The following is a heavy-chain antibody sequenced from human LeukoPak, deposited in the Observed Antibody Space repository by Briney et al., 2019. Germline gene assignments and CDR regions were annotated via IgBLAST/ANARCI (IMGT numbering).Heavy chain of an antibody. V-gene: IGHV4-30-4*01. Sequence: SETLSLTCTVSGGSISSGDYYWSWIRQPPGKGLEWIVYIYYSGSTYYNPSVKSRVTISVDTSKIQCSLKLSSVTAADTAVYYCARHPSALYAFDIWGQGTRVIVSS. CDR2: IYYSGST. J-gene: IGHJ3*02. CDR1: GGSISSGDYY. D-gene: IGHD3-3*01. CDR3: ARHPSALYAFDI.